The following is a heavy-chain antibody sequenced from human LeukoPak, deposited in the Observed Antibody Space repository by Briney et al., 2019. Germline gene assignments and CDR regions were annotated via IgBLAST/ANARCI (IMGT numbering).Heavy chain of an antibody. CDR1: GYTFTSYG. CDR3: ARDYAAYCGGDCYSGY. Sequence: ASVKVSCKASGYTFTSYGISWVRQAPGQGLVWMGWISAYNGNTNYAQKLQGRVTMTTDTSTSTAYMELRSLRSDDTAVYYCARDYAAYCGGDCYSGYWGQGTLVTVSS. CDR2: ISAYNGNT. D-gene: IGHD2-21*02. V-gene: IGHV1-18*01. J-gene: IGHJ4*02.